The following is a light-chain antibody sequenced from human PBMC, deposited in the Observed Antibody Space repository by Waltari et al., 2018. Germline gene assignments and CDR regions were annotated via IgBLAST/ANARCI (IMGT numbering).Light chain of an antibody. J-gene: IGKJ2*01. CDR2: KVS. Sequence: DVVMTQSPLSLPVTLGQPASISCTSSQSLVHSDGNTHLVWFHQRPGQSPRRLIYKVSNRDSVVPDRFSGSGSGTDFTLKISRVEAEDVGVYYCMQGTHWPYTFGQGTKLDIK. V-gene: IGKV2-30*02. CDR3: MQGTHWPYT. CDR1: QSLVHSDGNTH.